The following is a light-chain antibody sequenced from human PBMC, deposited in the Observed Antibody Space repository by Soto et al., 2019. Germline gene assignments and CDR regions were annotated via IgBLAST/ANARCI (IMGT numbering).Light chain of an antibody. CDR3: QQRTNWRPT. Sequence: EIVLTQSPATLSLSPGERATLSCRASQSVRNDLVWYHQKPGQAPRVLIYSASNRATGIPARFSGSGAGTDCPLTISSLEPDDFAVYYWQQRTNWRPTFGGGTKVEMK. CDR2: SAS. CDR1: QSVRND. J-gene: IGKJ4*01. V-gene: IGKV3-11*01.